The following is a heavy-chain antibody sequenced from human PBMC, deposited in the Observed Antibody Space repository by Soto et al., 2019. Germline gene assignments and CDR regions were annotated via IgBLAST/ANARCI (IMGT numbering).Heavy chain of an antibody. D-gene: IGHD3-16*02. Sequence: LSLTCTVSGGSISSGGYYWSWIRQHPGKGLEWIGYIYYSGSTCYNPSLKSRVTISVDTSKNQFSLKLSSVTAADTAVYYCAGRYDYVWGSYRRNAFDIWGQGTMVTVSS. CDR1: GGSISSGGYY. CDR2: IYYSGST. J-gene: IGHJ3*02. V-gene: IGHV4-31*03. CDR3: AGRYDYVWGSYRRNAFDI.